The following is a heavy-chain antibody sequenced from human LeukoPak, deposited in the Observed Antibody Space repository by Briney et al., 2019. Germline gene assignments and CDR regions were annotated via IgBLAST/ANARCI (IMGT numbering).Heavy chain of an antibody. V-gene: IGHV3-30*03. CDR3: ARDRIVGATTLDY. CDR1: GFTFSNAW. Sequence: PGGSLRLSCAASGFTFSNAWMNWVRQAPGKGLEWVAVISYDGSNKYYADSVKGRFTISRDNSKNTLYLQMNSLRAEDTAVYYCARDRIVGATTLDYWGQGTLVTVSS. CDR2: ISYDGSNK. J-gene: IGHJ4*02. D-gene: IGHD1-26*01.